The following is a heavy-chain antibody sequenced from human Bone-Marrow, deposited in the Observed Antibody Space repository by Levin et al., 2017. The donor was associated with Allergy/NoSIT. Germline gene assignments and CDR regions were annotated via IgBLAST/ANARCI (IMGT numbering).Heavy chain of an antibody. V-gene: IGHV1-18*01. J-gene: IGHJ5*02. D-gene: IGHD5-24*01. CDR1: GYSFTSYD. Sequence: ASVKVSCEASGYSFTSYDIYWMRQAPGQGLEWMGRISGYSGNAIYAQKFQGRVTMSTDKPRSTVYMVLASLRSDDTAVYYCARAISTIQGRQNWLDPWGQGTLVTVSP. CDR3: ARAISTIQGRQNWLDP. CDR2: ISGYSGNA.